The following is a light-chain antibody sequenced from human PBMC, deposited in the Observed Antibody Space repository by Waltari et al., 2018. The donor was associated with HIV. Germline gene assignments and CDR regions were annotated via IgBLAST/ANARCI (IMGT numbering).Light chain of an antibody. J-gene: IGLJ3*02. CDR2: SNR. CDR3: AAWDDSLDGWV. V-gene: IGLV1-44*01. Sequence: QSVLTQPPSASGTPGQRVPLPCSGGLSNIGRNTVNCYQQVPDTAPKALIYSNRQRPAGVPDRFSGSKSGTSASLAISGLQSEDEADYYCAAWDDSLDGWVFGGGTKLTVL. CDR1: LSNIGRNT.